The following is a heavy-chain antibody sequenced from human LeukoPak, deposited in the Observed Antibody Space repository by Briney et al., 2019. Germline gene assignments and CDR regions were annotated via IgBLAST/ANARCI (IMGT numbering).Heavy chain of an antibody. CDR2: IYTNDNS. V-gene: IGHV4-4*07. J-gene: IGHJ4*02. Sequence: NPSETLSLTCTVSGGSMTYYFWSWVRQPAGKGLEWIGRIYTNDNSNYNPSLKSRVTMSIDTSKNQFSLRLRSVTAADTAIYYCASESTTLGSPYYFDFWGPGTWVTVSS. D-gene: IGHD1/OR15-1a*01. CDR1: GGSMTYYF. CDR3: ASESTTLGSPYYFDF.